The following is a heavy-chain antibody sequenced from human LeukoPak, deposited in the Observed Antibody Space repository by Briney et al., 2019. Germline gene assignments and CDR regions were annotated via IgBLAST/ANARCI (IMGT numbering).Heavy chain of an antibody. CDR1: GNYW. CDR2: INSDGSST. CDR3: ARVRSGSSAGNYGMDV. D-gene: IGHD1-26*01. J-gene: IGHJ6*02. V-gene: IGHV3-74*01. Sequence: GGSLRLSCAASGNYWMHWVRRAPGKGLVWVSRINSDGSSTSYADSVKGRFTISRDNAKNTLYLQMDSLRAEDTAVYYCARVRSGSSAGNYGMDVWGQGTTVTVSS.